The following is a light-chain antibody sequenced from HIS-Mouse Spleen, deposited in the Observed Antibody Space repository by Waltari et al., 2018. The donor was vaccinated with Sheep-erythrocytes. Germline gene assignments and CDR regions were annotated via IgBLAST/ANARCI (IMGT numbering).Light chain of an antibody. V-gene: IGKV1-27*01. Sequence: DIQMTQSPSSLSASVGDRVTITCRASQGISNYLAWYQQKPEKVPKLLIYAASTLQSGVPSRFSGSGSGTDFTLTISSLQPEDVATYYCQKYNSALTWTFGQGTKVEIK. CDR2: AAS. J-gene: IGKJ1*01. CDR3: QKYNSALTWT. CDR1: QGISNY.